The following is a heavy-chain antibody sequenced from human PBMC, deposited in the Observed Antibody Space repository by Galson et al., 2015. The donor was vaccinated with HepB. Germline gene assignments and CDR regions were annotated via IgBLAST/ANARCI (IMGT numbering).Heavy chain of an antibody. CDR1: EYTFTGYY. CDR3: AREPDYYDSSGSLDY. CDR2: INPNSGGT. V-gene: IGHV1-2*02. J-gene: IGHJ4*02. D-gene: IGHD3-22*01. Sequence: SVKVSCKASEYTFTGYYMHWVRQAPGQGLEWMGWINPNSGGTNYAQKFQGRVTMTRDTSISTAYMELSRLRSDDTAVYYCAREPDYYDSSGSLDYWGQGTLVTVSS.